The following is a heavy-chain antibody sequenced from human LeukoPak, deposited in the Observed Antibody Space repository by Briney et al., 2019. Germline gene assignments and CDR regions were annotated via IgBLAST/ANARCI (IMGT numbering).Heavy chain of an antibody. CDR2: INHSGST. CDR3: AREARFLEWLFFDY. D-gene: IGHD3-3*01. Sequence: SETLSLTCAVYGGSFSGYYWSWIRQPPGKGLEWIGEINHSGSTNYNPSLKSRVTISVDTSKNQFSLKLSSVTAADTAVYYCAREARFLEWLFFDYWGQGTLVTVSS. V-gene: IGHV4-34*01. J-gene: IGHJ4*02. CDR1: GGSFSGYY.